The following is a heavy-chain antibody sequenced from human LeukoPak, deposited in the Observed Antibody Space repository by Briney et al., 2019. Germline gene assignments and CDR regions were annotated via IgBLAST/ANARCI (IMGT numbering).Heavy chain of an antibody. V-gene: IGHV4-59*01. CDR3: ARDRAPDYYYYYMDV. Sequence: SETLSLTCTVSGGSINTYYWTWIRQPPGKGLEWIGYIYYSRSTNYNPSLKSRLTMSIDTSKNQFSLKLSAVTAADTAVYFCARDRAPDYYYYYMDVWGKGTTVTVSS. J-gene: IGHJ6*03. CDR1: GGSINTYY. CDR2: IYYSRST.